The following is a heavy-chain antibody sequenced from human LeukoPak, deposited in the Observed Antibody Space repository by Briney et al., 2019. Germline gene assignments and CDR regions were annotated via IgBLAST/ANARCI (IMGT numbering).Heavy chain of an antibody. V-gene: IGHV3-23*01. Sequence: GGSLRLSCAASGFTFSSYAMSWVRQAPGKGLVWVSAISGSGGSTYYADSVKGRFTISRDNSKNTLYLQMNSLRAEDTAVYYCAKDHTIFGGFGYWGQGTLVTVSS. CDR3: AKDHTIFGGFGY. D-gene: IGHD3-10*02. J-gene: IGHJ4*02. CDR2: ISGSGGST. CDR1: GFTFSSYA.